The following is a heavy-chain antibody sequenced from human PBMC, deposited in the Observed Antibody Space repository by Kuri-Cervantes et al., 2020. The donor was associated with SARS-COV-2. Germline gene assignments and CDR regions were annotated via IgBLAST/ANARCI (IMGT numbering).Heavy chain of an antibody. Sequence: GESLKISCAASGFXXSSYDMXWVRQASGKGLEWXSAIGTAGDTXYPGSVKGRFTISRENAKNSLYLQMNSLRAGDTAVYYCARDGQYYYDSSGYYSDWYFDLWGRGTLVTVSS. CDR3: ARDGQYYYDSSGYYSDWYFDL. J-gene: IGHJ2*01. CDR1: GFXXSSYD. V-gene: IGHV3-13*04. CDR2: IGTAGDT. D-gene: IGHD3-22*01.